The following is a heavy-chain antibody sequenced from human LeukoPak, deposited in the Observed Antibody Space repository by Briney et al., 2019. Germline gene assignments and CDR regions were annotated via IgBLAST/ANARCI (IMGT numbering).Heavy chain of an antibody. CDR3: ARARGGSGSYGHFDY. V-gene: IGHV4-4*07. Sequence: PSETLSLTCTVSGASISSYYGTWIRQPAGEGLEWIGRIYTSGSTNYNPSPKSRVTMSVDTSKNQFSLKLSSVTAADTAVYYCARARGGSGSYGHFDYWGQGTMVTVSS. CDR2: IYTSGST. CDR1: GASISSYY. J-gene: IGHJ4*02. D-gene: IGHD1-26*01.